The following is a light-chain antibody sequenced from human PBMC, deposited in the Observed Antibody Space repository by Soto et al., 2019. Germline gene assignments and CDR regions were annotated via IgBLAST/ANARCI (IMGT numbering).Light chain of an antibody. J-gene: IGKJ1*01. Sequence: DIQMTQSPSSLSASVGDRVIITCRASQSISTYLNWYQQKPGNAPKLLIYAASSLQSVVPSRVSGRGSGADFTLTISSLQPEDFATYYCQQTYSTPRTIGQGTKVEIK. CDR3: QQTYSTPRT. CDR2: AAS. CDR1: QSISTY. V-gene: IGKV1-39*01.